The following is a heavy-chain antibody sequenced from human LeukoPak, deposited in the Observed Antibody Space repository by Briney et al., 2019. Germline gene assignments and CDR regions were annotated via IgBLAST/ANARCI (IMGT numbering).Heavy chain of an antibody. Sequence: GESLKISCQGSGHSFTSSWIGWVRQMPGKGLEWMGIIYPGDSDTRYSPSFQGQVTISADKSISTAYLQWSSLKASDTAMYYCARFSVGGTYYPNYWGQGTLVSVSS. CDR1: GHSFTSSW. D-gene: IGHD1-26*01. J-gene: IGHJ4*02. CDR3: ARFSVGGTYYPNY. CDR2: IYPGDSDT. V-gene: IGHV5-51*01.